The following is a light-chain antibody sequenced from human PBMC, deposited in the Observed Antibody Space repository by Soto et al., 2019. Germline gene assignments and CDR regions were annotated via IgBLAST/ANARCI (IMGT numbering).Light chain of an antibody. CDR3: ASYTPSSTDV. Sequence: QSVLTQPASVSGSPGQSIAISCTGTSSDVGAFNYVSWYQQHPGKAPKFMIFDVSSRPSGVSDRFSGSKSGNTASLTISGLQTEDESDYYCASYTPSSTDVFGTGTQLTVL. J-gene: IGLJ1*01. CDR1: SSDVGAFNY. CDR2: DVS. V-gene: IGLV2-14*03.